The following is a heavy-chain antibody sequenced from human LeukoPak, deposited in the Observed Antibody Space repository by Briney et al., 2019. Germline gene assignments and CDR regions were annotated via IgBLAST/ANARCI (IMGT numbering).Heavy chain of an antibody. CDR3: TWLYSDAFNI. D-gene: IGHD2-15*01. CDR2: IKGKSAGGTT. CDR1: GVPFNNAW. V-gene: IGHV3-15*01. J-gene: IGHJ3*02. Sequence: GGSLRLSCAVSGVPFNNAWMSWVRQAPGKGLEGVGRIKGKSAGGTTDYAAPVKGRFTILKDDSENTLYLQMNSLTTEDTAVYYCTWLYSDAFNIWGQGTMVTVSS.